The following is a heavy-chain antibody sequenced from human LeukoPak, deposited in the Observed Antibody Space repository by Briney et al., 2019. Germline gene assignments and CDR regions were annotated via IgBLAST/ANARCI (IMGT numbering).Heavy chain of an antibody. J-gene: IGHJ4*02. V-gene: IGHV4-39*01. Sequence: SETLSLTCTVSGASFNSSTYYWGWIRQPPGKGLEWIVSIYYSGNTCYNPSLKSRVTMSVDTSKNQFSMKLSSVTAADTAVYYCARHAGGISATGTRPFDYWGQGTLVTVSS. D-gene: IGHD6-13*01. CDR3: ARHAGGISATGTRPFDY. CDR2: IYYSGNT. CDR1: GASFNSSTYY.